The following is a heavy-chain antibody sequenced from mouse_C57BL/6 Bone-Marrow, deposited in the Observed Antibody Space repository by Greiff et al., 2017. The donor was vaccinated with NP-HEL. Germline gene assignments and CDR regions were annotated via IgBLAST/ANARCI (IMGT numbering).Heavy chain of an antibody. J-gene: IGHJ2*01. V-gene: IGHV7-3*01. D-gene: IGHD2-2*01. CDR3: ARGNGYY. CDR2: IRNKAHGHTT. CDR1: GFTFTDYY. Sequence: VQLKESGGGLVQPGGSLSLSCAASGFTFTDYYMSWVRQPPGKALEWLGFIRNKAHGHTTEYSASVKGRFTISRDNSQSILYLQKNALRAEDSATYYCARGNGYYWGQGTTLTVSS.